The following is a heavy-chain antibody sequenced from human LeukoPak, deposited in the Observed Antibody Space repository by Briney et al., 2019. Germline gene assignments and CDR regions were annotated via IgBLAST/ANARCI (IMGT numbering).Heavy chain of an antibody. Sequence: GGSLRLSCTASDFTFSNFWMPWVRQAPGKGLVWVSRISSDGSFTSYADSVKGRFTISRDNAKNTLYLQMRGLRAEDTAVYYCASPRGLSSAFDLWGQGTMVTVSS. V-gene: IGHV3-74*01. D-gene: IGHD4/OR15-4a*01. CDR2: ISSDGSFT. CDR3: ASPRGLSSAFDL. CDR1: DFTFSNFW. J-gene: IGHJ3*01.